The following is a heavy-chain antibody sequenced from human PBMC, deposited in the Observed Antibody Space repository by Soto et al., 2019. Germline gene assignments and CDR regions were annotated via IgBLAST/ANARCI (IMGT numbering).Heavy chain of an antibody. CDR2: TSGSGGST. CDR3: AKDRSLLWVGEFPNYFYY. CDR1: GFTFSSSA. V-gene: IGHV3-23*01. J-gene: IGHJ4*02. D-gene: IGHD3-10*01. Sequence: GGTLRLSCAASGFTFSSSAMSWVRRAPGKGLEWVSATSGSGGSTYYADPVKGRFTISRVNSKNTLYLQMNSLRAVDTAVYYFAKDRSLLWVGEFPNYFYYWGQGTMVTVSS.